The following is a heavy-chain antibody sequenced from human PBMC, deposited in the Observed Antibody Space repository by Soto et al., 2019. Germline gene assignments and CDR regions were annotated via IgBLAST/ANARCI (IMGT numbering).Heavy chain of an antibody. CDR3: ARDGLERNYYSYYMDV. Sequence: EVQLVESGGGLVQPGGSLRLSCAASGFTVSSNYMSWVRQAPGKGLEWVSVIYSGGSTYYADSVKGRFTISRDNSKNTLYLQMNSLRAEDTAVYYCARDGLERNYYSYYMDVWGKGTTVTVSS. CDR2: IYSGGST. J-gene: IGHJ6*03. D-gene: IGHD1-1*01. CDR1: GFTVSSNY. V-gene: IGHV3-66*01.